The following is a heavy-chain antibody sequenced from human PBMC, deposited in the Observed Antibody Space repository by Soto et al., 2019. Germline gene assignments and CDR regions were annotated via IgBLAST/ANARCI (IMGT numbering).Heavy chain of an antibody. D-gene: IGHD3-10*01. CDR1: GGSISSYY. V-gene: IGHV4-59*01. CDR3: AGRRWFGELLSSEALDY. J-gene: IGHJ4*02. Sequence: SETLSLTCTVSGGSISSYYWSWIRQPPGKGLEWIGYIYYSGSTNYNPSLKSRVAISVDTSKNQFSLKLSSVTAADTAVYYCAGRRWFGELLSSEALDYWGQGTLVTVSS. CDR2: IYYSGST.